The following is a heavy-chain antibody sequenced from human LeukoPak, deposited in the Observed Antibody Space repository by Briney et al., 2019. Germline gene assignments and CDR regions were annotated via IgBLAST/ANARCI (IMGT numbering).Heavy chain of an antibody. Sequence: ASVKVSCKASGYTFTGYYMYWVRQSPGQGLEWMGWMNPNSGGTNYAQKFQGSVTMTRVTSINTGYMALSRLSSDDTAVYYCARDFLHVYYYDSTGYLRGAFDIWGQGTMATVS. V-gene: IGHV1-2*02. CDR2: MNPNSGGT. D-gene: IGHD3-22*01. CDR3: ARDFLHVYYYDSTGYLRGAFDI. CDR1: GYTFTGYY. J-gene: IGHJ3*02.